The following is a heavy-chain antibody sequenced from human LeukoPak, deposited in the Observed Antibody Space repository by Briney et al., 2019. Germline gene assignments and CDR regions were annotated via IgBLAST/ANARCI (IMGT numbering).Heavy chain of an antibody. V-gene: IGHV4-30-2*06. J-gene: IGHJ4*02. CDR2: MYQGGTM. Sequence: PSDTLSLTCAVSGGSIFSGDYYWNWIRQSTGRGVEWVGYMYQGGTMFYNPSLKGRLTISVDRSKNQFSLKLYSVTAADAAVYFCARASGYYGSGSPYPDSWGQGSLVTVSS. CDR3: ARASGYYGSGSPYPDS. CDR1: GGSIFSGDYY. D-gene: IGHD3-10*01.